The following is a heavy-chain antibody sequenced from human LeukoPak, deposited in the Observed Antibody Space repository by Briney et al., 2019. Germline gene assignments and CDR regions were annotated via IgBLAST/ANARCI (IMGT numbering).Heavy chain of an antibody. D-gene: IGHD1-26*01. CDR1: GYTFTNYY. CDR2: INPSGGST. Sequence: ASVKVSCKASGYTFTNYYMHWVRQAPGQGLEWMGIINPSGGSTSYAQKFQGRVTMTRDMSTSTDYMELISLRSEDTAVYYCARDNSVGDTAWWFDPWGQGTLDTVSS. V-gene: IGHV1-46*01. J-gene: IGHJ5*02. CDR3: ARDNSVGDTAWWFDP.